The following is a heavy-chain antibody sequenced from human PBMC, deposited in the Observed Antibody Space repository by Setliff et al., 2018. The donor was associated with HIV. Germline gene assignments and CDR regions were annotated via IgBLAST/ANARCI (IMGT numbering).Heavy chain of an antibody. CDR2: ISGSGSVI. CDR1: GFTFSDDY. CDR3: AKDPGRFGVATPFDN. Sequence: GGSLRLSCAASGFTFSDDYMSWIHQIPGKGLEWVSYISGSGSVIFYADSVKGRFTISRDNAKKSLYLQMNSLRPEDTALYYCAKDPGRFGVATPFDNWGQGALVTVSS. J-gene: IGHJ4*02. V-gene: IGHV3-11*01. D-gene: IGHD3-3*01.